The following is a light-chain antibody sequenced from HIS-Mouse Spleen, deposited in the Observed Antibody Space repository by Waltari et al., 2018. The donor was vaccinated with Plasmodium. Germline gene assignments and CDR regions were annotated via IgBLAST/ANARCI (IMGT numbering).Light chain of an antibody. Sequence: SYELTQPPSVSVSPGQTARITCSGDALPKKYAYCYQQKSGQAPVLVIYEDSKRPSGISERFSSSSSGTMATLTISGAQVEDEADYYCYSTDSSGNHRVFGGGTKLTVL. CDR2: EDS. CDR3: YSTDSSGNHRV. V-gene: IGLV3-10*01. CDR1: ALPKKY. J-gene: IGLJ3*02.